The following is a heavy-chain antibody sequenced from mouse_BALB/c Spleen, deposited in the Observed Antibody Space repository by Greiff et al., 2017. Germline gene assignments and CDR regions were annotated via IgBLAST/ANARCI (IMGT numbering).Heavy chain of an antibody. V-gene: IGHV2-9*02. CDR1: GFSLTSYG. CDR3: ARGEKPSHYYGYSAMDY. D-gene: IGHD1-2*01. Sequence: VQLQQSGPGLVAPSQSLSITCTVSGFSLTSYGVHWVRQPPGKGLEWLGVIWAGGSTNYNSALMSRLSISKDNSTSQVFLKMNSLQTDDTAMYYCARGEKPSHYYGYSAMDYWGQGTSVTVSS. J-gene: IGHJ4*01. CDR2: IWAGGST.